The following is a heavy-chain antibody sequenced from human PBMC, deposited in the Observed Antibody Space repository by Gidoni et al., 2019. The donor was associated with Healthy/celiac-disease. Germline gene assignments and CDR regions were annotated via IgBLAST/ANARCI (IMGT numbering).Heavy chain of an antibody. CDR2: IYYSEST. J-gene: IGHJ6*02. Sequence: VQLQESGPGLAKPSETLSSTCTVFGGSISSSYWSWIRQPPGKGLEWIGYIYYSESTNYNPSLKSRVTISVDTSKNQFSLKLSSVTAADTAVYYCARAPTTVVTPPYYYGMDVWGQGTTVTVSS. D-gene: IGHD4-17*01. CDR1: GGSISSSY. V-gene: IGHV4-59*01. CDR3: ARAPTTVVTPPYYYGMDV.